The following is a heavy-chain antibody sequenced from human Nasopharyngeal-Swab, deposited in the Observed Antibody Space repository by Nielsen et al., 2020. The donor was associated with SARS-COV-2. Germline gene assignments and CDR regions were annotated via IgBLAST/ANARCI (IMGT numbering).Heavy chain of an antibody. Sequence: WIRQPPGKGLEWIGSIYYSGSTYYNPSLKSRVTISVDTSKNQFSLKLSSVTAADTAVYYCARPRGSGWYREAFDIWGQGTMVTV. CDR2: IYYSGST. CDR3: ARPRGSGWYREAFDI. J-gene: IGHJ3*02. V-gene: IGHV4-39*01. D-gene: IGHD6-19*01.